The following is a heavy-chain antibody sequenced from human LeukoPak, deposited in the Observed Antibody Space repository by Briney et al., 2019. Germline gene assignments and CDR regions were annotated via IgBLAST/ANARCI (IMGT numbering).Heavy chain of an antibody. CDR1: GGSISSSNW. V-gene: IGHV4-4*02. CDR3: ARERYYDSSGYYGNFDP. Sequence: SETLSLTCAVSGGSISSSNWWSWVRQPPGKGLEWIGEIYHSGSTNYNPSLKSRVTISVDKSKNQFSLKLSSVTAADTAVYYCARERYYDSSGYYGNFDPWGQGTLVTVSS. CDR2: IYHSGST. J-gene: IGHJ5*02. D-gene: IGHD3-22*01.